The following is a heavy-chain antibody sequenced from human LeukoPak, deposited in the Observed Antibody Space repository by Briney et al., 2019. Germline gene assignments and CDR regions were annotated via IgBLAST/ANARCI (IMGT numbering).Heavy chain of an antibody. Sequence: SETLSLTCTVSGGSISSYYWSWIRQPPGKGLEWIGYIYYSGSTNYNPSLKRRVTISVDTSKNQFSLKLSSVTAADTAVYYCARHMGTEYTYFYPSFDYWGQRTLVTVSS. J-gene: IGHJ4*01. CDR2: IYYSGST. V-gene: IGHV4-59*08. CDR3: ARHMGTEYTYFYPSFDY. CDR1: GGSISSYY. D-gene: IGHD3-3*01.